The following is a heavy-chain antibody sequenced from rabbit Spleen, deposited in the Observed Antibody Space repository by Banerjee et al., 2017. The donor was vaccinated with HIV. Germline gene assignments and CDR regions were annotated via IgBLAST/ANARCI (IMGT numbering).Heavy chain of an antibody. Sequence: QSLEESGGDLVKPGASLTLTCTASGFSFSSSDYMCWVRQAPGKGLEWIACIAGSSGGFTYSATWAKGRFACSKTSSTTVTLQMTSLTVADTATYFCARDAGSSFSTYGMDLWAKAPWSPS. J-gene: IGHJ6*01. CDR3: ARDAGSSFSTYGMDL. V-gene: IGHV1S40*01. CDR1: GFSFSSSDY. D-gene: IGHD8-1*01. CDR2: IAGSSGGFT.